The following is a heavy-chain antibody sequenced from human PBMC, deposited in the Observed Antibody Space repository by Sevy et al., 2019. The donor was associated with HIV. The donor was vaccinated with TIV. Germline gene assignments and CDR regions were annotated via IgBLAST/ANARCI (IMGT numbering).Heavy chain of an antibody. V-gene: IGHV3-7*01. CDR1: GFPFSNYW. J-gene: IGHJ4*02. CDR2: IKQDESEI. D-gene: IGHD4-17*01. Sequence: GGSLRLSCAVSGFPFSNYWMSWVRQAPGKGLEWVANIKQDESEIYNVDSVKGRFTISRDNAKNSVSLQMNSLGAEDTAVYYSARGPNYGDRTHYFEYWGQGILVTVSS. CDR3: ARGPNYGDRTHYFEY.